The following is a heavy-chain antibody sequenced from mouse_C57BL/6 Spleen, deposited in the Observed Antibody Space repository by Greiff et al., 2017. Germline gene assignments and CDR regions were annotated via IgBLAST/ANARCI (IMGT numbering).Heavy chain of an antibody. V-gene: IGHV1-81*01. J-gene: IGHJ2*01. CDR3: ARRGGSLDY. CDR2: IYPRSGNT. Sequence: VKLQESGAELARPGASVKLSCKASGYTFTSYGISWVKQRTGQGLEWIGEIYPRSGNTYYNEKFKGKATLTADKSSSTAYMELRSLTSEDSAVYFCARRGGSLDYWGQGTTLTVSS. CDR1: GYTFTSYG. D-gene: IGHD1-1*01.